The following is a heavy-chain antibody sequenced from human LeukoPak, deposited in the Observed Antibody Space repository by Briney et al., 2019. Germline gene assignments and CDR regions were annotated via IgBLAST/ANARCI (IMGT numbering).Heavy chain of an antibody. Sequence: GASVKVSCKASGYTFTSYDINWVRQATGQGLEWMGWMNPNSGNTGYAQKFQGRVTMTRNTSISTAYMELSSLRSEDTAVYYFFSDGRGGIRDAFDIWGQGTMVTVSS. V-gene: IGHV1-8*01. CDR2: MNPNSGNT. D-gene: IGHD2-15*01. CDR3: FSDGRGGIRDAFDI. CDR1: GYTFTSYD. J-gene: IGHJ3*02.